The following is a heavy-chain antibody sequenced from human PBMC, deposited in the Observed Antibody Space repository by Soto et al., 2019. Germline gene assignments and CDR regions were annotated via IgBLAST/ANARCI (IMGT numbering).Heavy chain of an antibody. Sequence: EVQLVESGGALVQPGGSLRLSCAASGFTFSSHEMAWVRQATGKGLEWVSYISDSGSITKYADSVKGRFTISRDNAKDSLYLQMNSLRAEDTAVYYCAGGIMYSGSYQDWGQGALVTVSS. CDR2: ISDSGSIT. CDR1: GFTFSSHE. V-gene: IGHV3-48*03. CDR3: AGGIMYSGSYQD. J-gene: IGHJ4*02. D-gene: IGHD1-26*01.